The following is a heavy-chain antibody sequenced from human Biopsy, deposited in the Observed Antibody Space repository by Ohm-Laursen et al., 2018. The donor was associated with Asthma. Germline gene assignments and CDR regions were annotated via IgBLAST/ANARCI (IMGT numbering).Heavy chain of an antibody. CDR3: ARTYFDFLTGQVHDAFAM. V-gene: IGHV1-69*17. CDR2: IIPIFGIA. D-gene: IGHD3-9*01. J-gene: IGHJ3*02. CDR1: GGTFSSYA. Sequence: SSVKVSCKASGGTFSSYAISWVRQAPGQGLEWMGGIIPIFGIANYAQKFQGRLTISRDTSASTAYMDLSSLRSEDTAVYYCARTYFDFLTGQVHDAFAMWGQGTMVTVSS.